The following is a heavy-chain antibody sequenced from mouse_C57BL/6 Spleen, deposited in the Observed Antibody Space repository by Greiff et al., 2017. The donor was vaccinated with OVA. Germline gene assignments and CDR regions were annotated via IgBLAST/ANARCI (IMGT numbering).Heavy chain of an antibody. CDR1: GYTFTSYW. CDR2: IDPSDSYT. Sequence: VQLQQPGAELVKPGASVKLSCKASGYTFTSYWMQWVKQRPGQGLEWIGEIDPSDSYTNYNQKFKGKATLTVDTSSSTAYMQLSSLTSEDSAVYYCARYRITTEYYFDYWGQGTTLTVSS. V-gene: IGHV1-50*01. CDR3: ARYRITTEYYFDY. D-gene: IGHD1-1*01. J-gene: IGHJ2*01.